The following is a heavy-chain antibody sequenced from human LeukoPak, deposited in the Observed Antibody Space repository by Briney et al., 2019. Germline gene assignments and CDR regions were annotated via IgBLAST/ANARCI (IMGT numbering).Heavy chain of an antibody. D-gene: IGHD4-17*01. J-gene: IGHJ6*02. CDR2: ISSSSSYI. CDR1: GFTFSNYA. Sequence: GGSLRLSCAASGFTFSNYAMTWVRQAPGKGLEWVSSISSSSSYIYYADSVKGRFTISRDNAKNSLYLQMNSLRAEDTAVYYCARGRPNDYGDYVGLYGMDVWGQGTTVTVSS. V-gene: IGHV3-21*01. CDR3: ARGRPNDYGDYVGLYGMDV.